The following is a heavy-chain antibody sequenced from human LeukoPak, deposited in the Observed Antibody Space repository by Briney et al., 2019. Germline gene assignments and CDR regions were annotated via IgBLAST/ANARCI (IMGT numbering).Heavy chain of an antibody. CDR1: GFTFSSYW. V-gene: IGHV3-74*01. CDR2: IKGDGSST. D-gene: IGHD5-18*01. Sequence: PGGSLRLSCAASGFTFSSYWMHWVRHTPGKGLVWVSRIKGDGSSTSYADSVKGRFTISRDNAKNTLYLQMNSLRAEDTAVYYCARDGYSFGHVFDYWGQGTLVTVSS. J-gene: IGHJ4*02. CDR3: ARDGYSFGHVFDY.